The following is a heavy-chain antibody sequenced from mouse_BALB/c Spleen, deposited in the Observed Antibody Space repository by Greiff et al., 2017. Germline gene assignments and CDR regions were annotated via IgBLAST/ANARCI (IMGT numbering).Heavy chain of an antibody. D-gene: IGHD3-1*01. CDR2: IYPGGGYT. Sequence: QVQLQQSGAELVRPGTSVKISCKASGYTFTNYWLGWVKQRPGHGLEWIGDIYPGGGYTNYNEKFKGKATLTADTSSSTAYMQLSSLTSEDSAVYFCARSGDEDYFDYWGQGTTLTVSS. CDR1: GYTFTNYW. CDR3: ARSGDEDYFDY. J-gene: IGHJ2*01. V-gene: IGHV1-63*02.